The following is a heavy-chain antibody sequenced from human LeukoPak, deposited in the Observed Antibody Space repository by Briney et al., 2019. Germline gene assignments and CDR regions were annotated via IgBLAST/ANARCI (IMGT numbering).Heavy chain of an antibody. CDR3: ARALYYYDSSGYPVYYFDY. CDR1: GGSISSSSYY. CDR2: IYYSGST. Sequence: SETLSLTCTVSGGSISSSSYYWGWIRQPPGKGLEWIGSIYYSGSTYYNPSLKSRVTISVDTSKNQFSLKLSSVTAADTAVYYCARALYYYDSSGYPVYYFDYWGQGTLVTVSS. J-gene: IGHJ4*02. D-gene: IGHD3-22*01. V-gene: IGHV4-39*07.